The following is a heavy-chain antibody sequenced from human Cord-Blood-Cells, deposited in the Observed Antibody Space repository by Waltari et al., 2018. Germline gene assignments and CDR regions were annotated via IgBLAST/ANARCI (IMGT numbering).Heavy chain of an antibody. V-gene: IGHV4-39*01. Sequence: QLQLQESGPGLVKPSETLSLTCTVSGGSIRSSSYYWGWIRPPPGKGLEWIGSIYYSGSTYYNPSLKSRVTISVDTSKNQFSLKLSSVTAADTAVYYCARYSNYVGYWFDPWGQGTLVTVSS. J-gene: IGHJ5*02. CDR3: ARYSNYVGYWFDP. CDR1: GGSIRSSSYY. CDR2: IYYSGST. D-gene: IGHD4-4*01.